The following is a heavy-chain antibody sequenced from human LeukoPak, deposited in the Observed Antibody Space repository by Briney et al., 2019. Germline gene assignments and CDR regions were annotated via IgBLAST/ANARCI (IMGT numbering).Heavy chain of an antibody. V-gene: IGHV1-3*01. J-gene: IGHJ5*02. CDR3: ARGAPIRVAVAATFDP. CDR2: INAANGNT. Sequence: GASVKVSCKAPGGTFSSYAISWVRQAPGQRLEWMGWINAANGNTQYSQKFQGRVTITRDTSASTAYMELSSLRSEDTAVYYCARGAPIRVAVAATFDPWGQGTLVTVPS. CDR1: GGTFSSYA. D-gene: IGHD6-19*01.